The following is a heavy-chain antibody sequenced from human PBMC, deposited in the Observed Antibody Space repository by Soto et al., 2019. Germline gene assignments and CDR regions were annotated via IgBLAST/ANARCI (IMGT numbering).Heavy chain of an antibody. CDR3: EVTTGF. Sequence: QVQVVQSRAEVKKPGASVKVSCKTSGYTFTAYDINWVRQATGQGLEWMGWVSPGKANAGYAPQFHGRVTMTSDTSISTVYMELNSLTSEDTAVYFCEVTTGFWGQGTKITVSS. D-gene: IGHD1-1*01. CDR1: GYTFTAYD. CDR2: VSPGKANA. J-gene: IGHJ4*02. V-gene: IGHV1-8*01.